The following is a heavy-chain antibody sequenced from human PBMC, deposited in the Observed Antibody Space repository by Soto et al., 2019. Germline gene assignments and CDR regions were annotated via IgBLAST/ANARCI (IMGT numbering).Heavy chain of an antibody. CDR3: ASSDSAHALHN. J-gene: IGHJ4*01. CDR2: IYEGATT. Sequence: SETLSLTCAVSGASISSTGFHWGWIRQPPGQGLEWIGSIYEGATTFYNSSLKSRATISAVPSKNRSSLDLRSVTAADTAVYCGASSDSAHALHNWGQGTLVTVSS. D-gene: IGHD2-21*01. V-gene: IGHV4-39*01. CDR1: GASISSTGFH.